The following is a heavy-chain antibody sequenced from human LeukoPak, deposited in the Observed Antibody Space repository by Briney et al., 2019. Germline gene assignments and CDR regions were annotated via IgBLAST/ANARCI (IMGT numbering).Heavy chain of an antibody. CDR2: ITVNNGYT. Sequence: GASVQVSCQAAGYTFTSHGFIWLRQAPGQGLEWMGWITVNNGYTKYAQELQGRVTMTTDTSTSTAYMELRSLRSDDTAVYYCAKVHCISTNCNHIWTYFDYWGQGTLVTVSS. V-gene: IGHV1-18*01. CDR3: AKVHCISTNCNHIWTYFDY. CDR1: GYTFTSHG. D-gene: IGHD2-2*01. J-gene: IGHJ4*02.